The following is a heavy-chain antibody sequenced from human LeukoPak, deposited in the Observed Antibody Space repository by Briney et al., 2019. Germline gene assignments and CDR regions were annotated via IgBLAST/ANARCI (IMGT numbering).Heavy chain of an antibody. CDR3: AREGRLAGADY. Sequence: GGSLRLSCAASGFTFSSFWMSWVRQAPGEGLEWVANIKQDGSEKYYVDSVKGRFTISRDNARKSVYLQLNSVRAEDTAVYYCAREGRLAGADYWGQGTLVTVSS. V-gene: IGHV3-7*01. J-gene: IGHJ4*02. CDR1: GFTFSSFW. D-gene: IGHD6-13*01. CDR2: IKQDGSEK.